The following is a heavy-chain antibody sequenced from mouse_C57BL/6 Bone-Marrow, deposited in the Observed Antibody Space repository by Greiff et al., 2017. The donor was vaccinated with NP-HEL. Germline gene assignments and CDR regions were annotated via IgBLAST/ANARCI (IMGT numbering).Heavy chain of an antibody. CDR2: IYPGSGST. CDR3: ARGIDY. J-gene: IGHJ2*01. CDR1: GYTFTSYW. Sequence: VQLQQSGPELVKPGASVKISCKASGYTFTSYWITWVKQRPGQGLEWIGDIYPGSGSTNYNEKFKSKATLTVDTPSSTAYMQLSSLTSEASAVYYCARGIDYWGKGTTLTVSS. V-gene: IGHV1-55*01.